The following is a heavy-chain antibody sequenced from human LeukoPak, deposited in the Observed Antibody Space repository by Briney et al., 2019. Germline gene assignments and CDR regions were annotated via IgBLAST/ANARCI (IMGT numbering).Heavy chain of an antibody. CDR3: ARGQQQLVGPSSNWFDP. CDR2: IIPIFGTA. Sequence: SVKVSCKASGGTFSSYAISWVRQAPGQGLEWMGGIIPIFGTANYAQKFQGRVTIAADKSTSTAYMELSSLRSEDTAVYYCARGQQQLVGPSSNWFDPWGQGTLVTVSS. D-gene: IGHD6-13*01. J-gene: IGHJ5*02. V-gene: IGHV1-69*06. CDR1: GGTFSSYA.